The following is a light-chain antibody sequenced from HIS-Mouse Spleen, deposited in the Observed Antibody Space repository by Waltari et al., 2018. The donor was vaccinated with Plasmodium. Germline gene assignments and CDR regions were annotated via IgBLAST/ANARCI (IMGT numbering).Light chain of an antibody. V-gene: IGLV2-14*03. CDR1: SSDVGGYNY. J-gene: IGLJ2*01. CDR3: SSYTSSSTLV. Sequence: QSALTQPASVSGSPGQSITISCTGTSSDVGGYNYVSWYQQHPGKAPTLMIYDVSTRPSGVSNRFSGSKSGNTASLTISGLQAEDEADYYCSSYTSSSTLVFGGGTKLTVL. CDR2: DVS.